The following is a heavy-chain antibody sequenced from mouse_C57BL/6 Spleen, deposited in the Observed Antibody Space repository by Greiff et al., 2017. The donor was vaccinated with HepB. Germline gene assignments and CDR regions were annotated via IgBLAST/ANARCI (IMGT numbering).Heavy chain of an antibody. D-gene: IGHD1-1*01. Sequence: QVQLQQPGAELVKPGASVKLSCKASGYTFTSYWMQWVKQRPGQGLEWIGEIDPSDSYTNYNQKFKGKATLTVDTSSSTAYMQRSSLTSEDSAVYYCARRDYGSSLSYWDFDVWGTGTTVTVSS. J-gene: IGHJ1*03. V-gene: IGHV1-50*01. CDR1: GYTFTSYW. CDR3: ARRDYGSSLSYWDFDV. CDR2: IDPSDSYT.